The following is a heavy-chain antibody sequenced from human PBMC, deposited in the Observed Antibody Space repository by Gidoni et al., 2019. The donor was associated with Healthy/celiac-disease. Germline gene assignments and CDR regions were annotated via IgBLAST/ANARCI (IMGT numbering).Heavy chain of an antibody. D-gene: IGHD3-10*01. J-gene: IGHJ4*02. V-gene: IGHV3-30*03. CDR1: GFTFSSYG. CDR2: ISYDGSNK. CDR3: ATRELLWFGEGDY. Sequence: QVQLVESGGGVVQPGRSLRLSCAASGFTFSSYGMHWVRQAPGKGLEWVAVISYDGSNKYYADSVKGRFTISRDNSKNTLYLQMNSLRAEDTAVYYCATRELLWFGEGDYWGQGTLVTVSS.